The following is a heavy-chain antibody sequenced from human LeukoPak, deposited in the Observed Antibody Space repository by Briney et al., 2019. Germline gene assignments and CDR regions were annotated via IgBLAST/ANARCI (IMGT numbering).Heavy chain of an antibody. CDR1: GGTFSSYA. CDR3: ATAIAVAGTGYGY. D-gene: IGHD6-19*01. Sequence: SVKVSCKASGGTFSSYAISWVRQAPGQGLEWMGGIIPIFGTANYAQKFQGRVTITTDESTSTAYMELSSLRSEDTAVYYCATAIAVAGTGYGYWGQETLVTVSS. V-gene: IGHV1-69*05. CDR2: IIPIFGTA. J-gene: IGHJ4*02.